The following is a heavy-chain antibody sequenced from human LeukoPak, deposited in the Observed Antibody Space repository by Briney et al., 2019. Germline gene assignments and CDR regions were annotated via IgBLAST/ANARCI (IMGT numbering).Heavy chain of an antibody. V-gene: IGHV3-33*06. CDR3: AKDAQRGFDYSNSLEY. Sequence: GGSLRLSCAASGFTFSHYGMHWVRQAPGRGLEWVAVIWSDGSNKFYADSVKGRFTISRDNAQHTVDLHMNTLRAEDTAVYYCAKDAQRGFDYSNSLEYWGQGTLVTVSS. J-gene: IGHJ4*02. CDR1: GFTFSHYG. CDR2: IWSDGSNK. D-gene: IGHD4-11*01.